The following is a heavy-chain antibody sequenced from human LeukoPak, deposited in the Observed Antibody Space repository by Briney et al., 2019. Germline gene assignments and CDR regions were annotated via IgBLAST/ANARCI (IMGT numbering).Heavy chain of an antibody. Sequence: PSETLSLTCAVSGYSISSGYHWGWIRQPPGKGLEWIGSIYHSGSTYYNPSLKSRVTISVDTSKNQFSLKLSSVTAADTAVYYCARGIAAAGRYYYYYMDVWGKGTTVTVSS. D-gene: IGHD6-13*01. CDR2: IYHSGST. V-gene: IGHV4-38-2*01. J-gene: IGHJ6*03. CDR1: GYSISSGYH. CDR3: ARGIAAAGRYYYYYMDV.